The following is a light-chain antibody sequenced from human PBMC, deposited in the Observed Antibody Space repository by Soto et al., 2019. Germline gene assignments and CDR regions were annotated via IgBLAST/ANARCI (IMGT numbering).Light chain of an antibody. CDR3: SSFTSRFTFNYI. CDR1: SSDVGGYNY. Sequence: QSALTQPASVSGSPGQSITISCTGTSSDVGGYNYVSWYQQHPGKAPKIIIYEVTNRPSGVSNRFSGSKSGNTASLTISGLQAEDDADYYCSSFTSRFTFNYIFGTATKVTVL. J-gene: IGLJ1*01. V-gene: IGLV2-14*01. CDR2: EVT.